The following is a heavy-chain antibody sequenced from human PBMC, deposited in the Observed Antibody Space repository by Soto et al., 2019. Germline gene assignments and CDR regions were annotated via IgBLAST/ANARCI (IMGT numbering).Heavy chain of an antibody. Sequence: SETLSLTCTVSGGSISSYYWSWIRQPPGKGLEWIGYIYYSGSTNCNPSLKSRVTISVDTPKNQFSLKLSSVTAADTAVYYCARRGEYGDYFGYWGQGTLVTVSS. J-gene: IGHJ4*02. CDR2: IYYSGST. V-gene: IGHV4-59*01. CDR3: ARRGEYGDYFGY. D-gene: IGHD4-17*01. CDR1: GGSISSYY.